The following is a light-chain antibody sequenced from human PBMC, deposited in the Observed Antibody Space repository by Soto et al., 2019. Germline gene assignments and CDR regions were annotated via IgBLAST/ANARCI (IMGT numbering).Light chain of an antibody. V-gene: IGLV2-23*01. CDR3: CSYAGSSRV. J-gene: IGLJ2*01. CDR1: SSDVGSYNL. Sequence: QSALTQPASVSGSPGQSITISCTGTSSDVGSYNLVSWYQQHPGKAPKLMIYEGTKRPSGVSNRFSGSNSGNTASLTISGLQAEDEADYYCCSYAGSSRVFGGGTQLTVL. CDR2: EGT.